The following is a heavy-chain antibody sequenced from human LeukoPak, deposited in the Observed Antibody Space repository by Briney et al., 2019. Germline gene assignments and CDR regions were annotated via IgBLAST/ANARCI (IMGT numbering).Heavy chain of an antibody. Sequence: GGSLLLSCAASGFTFSSYAMSWVRQAPGKGLEWVSAISGSGGSTYYADPVKGRFTISRDNSKNTLYLQMNSLRAEDTAVYYCASSGWYSDFDYWGQGTLVTVSS. CDR3: ASSGWYSDFDY. CDR1: GFTFSSYA. V-gene: IGHV3-23*01. J-gene: IGHJ4*02. CDR2: ISGSGGST. D-gene: IGHD6-19*01.